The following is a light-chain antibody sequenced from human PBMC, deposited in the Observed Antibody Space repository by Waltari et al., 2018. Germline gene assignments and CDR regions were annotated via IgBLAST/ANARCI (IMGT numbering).Light chain of an antibody. CDR2: EVS. CDR3: QQYDTFSRT. CDR1: QSISNW. Sequence: DIQMTQSPSTLSASVGDKVTITCRASQSISNWLAWYQQKPGKAPKLLISEVSTLERGVPSRFSGGGSGTDFTLPISSLQPDDFATYFCQQYDTFSRTFGQGTRVEIK. J-gene: IGKJ1*01. V-gene: IGKV1-5*03.